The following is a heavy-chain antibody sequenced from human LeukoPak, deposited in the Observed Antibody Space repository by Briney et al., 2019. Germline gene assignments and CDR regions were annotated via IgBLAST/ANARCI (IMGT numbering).Heavy chain of an antibody. D-gene: IGHD2-8*01. CDR3: ARAGASNEFDY. CDR1: GFTSTSYG. J-gene: IGHJ4*02. V-gene: IGHV3-33*01. Sequence: QPGRSLRLSCAASGFTSTSYGMHWVRQAPGKGLEWVAVIWSDGSKTYYVDSVKGRFTISRDYSKNTLYLQMSSLRVEDTAVYYCARAGASNEFDYWGQGTLVTVSS. CDR2: IWSDGSKT.